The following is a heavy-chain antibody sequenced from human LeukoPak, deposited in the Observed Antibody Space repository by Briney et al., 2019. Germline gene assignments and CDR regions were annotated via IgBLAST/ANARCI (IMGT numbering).Heavy chain of an antibody. CDR2: ISGSGGST. Sequence: GGSLRLSCAASGFTFSSYDMNWVRQAPGRGLEWVSRISGSGGSTYYADSVKGRFALSRDNSKNTLYLQMNSLRAEDTAIYYCARRRAEDYNDFVHFDFWGHGTLVTVSS. V-gene: IGHV3-23*01. D-gene: IGHD4-17*01. CDR3: ARRRAEDYNDFVHFDF. J-gene: IGHJ4*01. CDR1: GFTFSSYD.